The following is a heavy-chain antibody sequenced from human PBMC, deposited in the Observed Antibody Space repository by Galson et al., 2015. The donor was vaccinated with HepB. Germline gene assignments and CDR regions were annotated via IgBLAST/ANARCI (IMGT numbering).Heavy chain of an antibody. D-gene: IGHD2-8*01. CDR3: ARDQGVSRWVVLMVYAHPGMDV. J-gene: IGHJ6*02. CDR1: GYTFTSYG. V-gene: IGHV1-18*01. CDR2: ISAYNGNT. Sequence: SVKVSCKASGYTFTSYGISWVRQAPGQGLEWMGWISAYNGNTNYAQKLQGRVTMTTDTSTSTAYMELRSLRSDDTAVYYCARDQGVSRWVVLMVYAHPGMDVWGQGTTVTVSS.